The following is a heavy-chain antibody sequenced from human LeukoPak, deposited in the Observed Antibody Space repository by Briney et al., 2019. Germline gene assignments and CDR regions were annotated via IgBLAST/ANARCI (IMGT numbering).Heavy chain of an antibody. J-gene: IGHJ4*02. CDR3: AKDTSIGRYCTNGVCSPFDY. Sequence: GGSLRLSCAASGFTFSSYAMSWVRQAPGKGLEWVSAISDSGGGTYDADSVKGRFTISRDNSKNTLYLQMNSLRAEDTAIYYCAKDTSIGRYCTNGVCSPFDYWGQGTLVTVSS. CDR1: GFTFSSYA. D-gene: IGHD2-8*01. CDR2: ISDSGGGT. V-gene: IGHV3-23*01.